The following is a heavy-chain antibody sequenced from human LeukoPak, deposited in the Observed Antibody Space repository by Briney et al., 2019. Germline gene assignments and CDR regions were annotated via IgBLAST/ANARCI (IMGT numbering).Heavy chain of an antibody. Sequence: GASVKVSCKASGYTFTGYYIHWVRQAPGQGLEWMGWINPNSGGTNYAQKFQGRVTMTRDTSISTAYMELSRLRSDDTAVYYCARDKGWITMVRGVIIGMDVWGQGTTVTVSS. D-gene: IGHD3-10*01. CDR1: GYTFTGYY. J-gene: IGHJ6*02. V-gene: IGHV1-2*02. CDR3: ARDKGWITMVRGVIIGMDV. CDR2: INPNSGGT.